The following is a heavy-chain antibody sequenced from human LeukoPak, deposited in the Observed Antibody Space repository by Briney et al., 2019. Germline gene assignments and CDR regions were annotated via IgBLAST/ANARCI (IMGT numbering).Heavy chain of an antibody. CDR1: GGSISSGDYY. V-gene: IGHV4-31*03. D-gene: IGHD5-12*01. CDR2: IYYSGTT. CDR3: ARDLLGYGNFDY. Sequence: SQTLSLTCTVSGGSISSGDYYWSWIRQHPGKGLEWIGYIYYSGTTYYNPSLNSRVTISVDTSENQFSLKLSSVTAADTAVYYCARDLLGYGNFDYWGQGTLGTVSS. J-gene: IGHJ4*02.